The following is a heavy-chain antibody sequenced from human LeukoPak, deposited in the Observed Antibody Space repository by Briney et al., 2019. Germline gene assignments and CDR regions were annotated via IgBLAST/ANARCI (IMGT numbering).Heavy chain of an antibody. CDR3: ARHRGGSSWLNWFDP. Sequence: SETLSLTCTVSGGSISSYYWTWIRQPPGKGLEWIEYIYYSGTTNYNPSLKSRVTISVDTSKNQFFLKLSSVTAADTAVYYCARHRGGSSWLNWFDPWGQGTLVTVSS. CDR2: IYYSGTT. J-gene: IGHJ5*02. V-gene: IGHV4-59*08. D-gene: IGHD6-13*01. CDR1: GGSISSYY.